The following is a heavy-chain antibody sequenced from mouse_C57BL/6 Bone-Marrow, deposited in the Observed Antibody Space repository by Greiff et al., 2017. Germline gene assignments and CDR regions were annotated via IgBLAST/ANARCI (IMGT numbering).Heavy chain of an antibody. Sequence: VQLQQSGPVLVKPGASVKMSCKASGYTFTDYYMNWVKQSHGKSLEWIGVINPYNGGTSYNQKFKGKATLTVDKSSSTAYMELNSLTSEDSAVYYCARRDYYGSSYDAYWGQGTLVTVSA. D-gene: IGHD1-1*01. CDR1: GYTFTDYY. CDR3: ARRDYYGSSYDAY. CDR2: INPYNGGT. J-gene: IGHJ3*01. V-gene: IGHV1-19*01.